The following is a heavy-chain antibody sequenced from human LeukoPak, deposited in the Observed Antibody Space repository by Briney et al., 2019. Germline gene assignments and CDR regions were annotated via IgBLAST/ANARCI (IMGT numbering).Heavy chain of an antibody. V-gene: IGHV4-61*02. Sequence: PSQTLSLTCTVSGGSISSGSYYWSWIRQPAGKGLEWIGRIYTSGSTNYNPSLKSRVTISVDTSKNQFSLKLSSVTAADTAVYYCARGYSSGWYYFDHWGQGTLVTVSS. CDR2: IYTSGST. CDR3: ARGYSSGWYYFDH. CDR1: GGSISSGSYY. J-gene: IGHJ4*02. D-gene: IGHD6-19*01.